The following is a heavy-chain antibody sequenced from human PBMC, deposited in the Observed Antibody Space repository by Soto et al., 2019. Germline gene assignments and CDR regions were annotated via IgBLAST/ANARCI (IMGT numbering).Heavy chain of an antibody. J-gene: IGHJ4*02. CDR1: GFTFDEYA. CDR3: ATTYPNDDSRVVAY. D-gene: IGHD1-1*01. CDR2: ITWNSGSR. V-gene: IGHV3-9*01. Sequence: EVQLVESGGGLVQPGRSLRLSCAASGFTFDEYAMHWVRQAPGKGLEWVSGITWNSGSRGYADSVKGRFTISRDNTKNSLYLQMNNLRAEDTALYYCATTYPNDDSRVVAYWGQGTLVTVSS.